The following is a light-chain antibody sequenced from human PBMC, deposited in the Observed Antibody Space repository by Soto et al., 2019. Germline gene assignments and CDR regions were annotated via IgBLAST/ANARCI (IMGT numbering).Light chain of an antibody. CDR2: HVS. CDR1: SSDVGGYNY. J-gene: IGLJ3*02. V-gene: IGLV2-14*01. CDR3: SSYTSQSTVV. Sequence: QSALTQPASVSGSPGQSIAISCTGTSSDVGGYNYVSWYQQPPGKAPKRIIYHVSDRPSGVSNRFSGSKSGTTASLTISGLQADDEADYYCSSYTSQSTVVFGGGTKLTVL.